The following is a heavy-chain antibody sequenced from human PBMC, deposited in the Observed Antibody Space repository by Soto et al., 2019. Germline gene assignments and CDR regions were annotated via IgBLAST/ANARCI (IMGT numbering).Heavy chain of an antibody. CDR2: IFYSGNT. D-gene: IGHD3-10*01. V-gene: IGHV4-31*03. Sequence: QVQLQESGPGLVKPSQTLSLTCTVSGGSISSDDHNWNWIRQHPGRGLEWIGNIFYSGNTYYNPSLKGRVTISLDPSKNLFSLRPPSVPPADTAFYFCASLRGSGANFFFDYWARDPWSPSPQ. J-gene: IGHJ4*02. CDR3: ASLRGSGANFFFDY. CDR1: GGSISSDDHN.